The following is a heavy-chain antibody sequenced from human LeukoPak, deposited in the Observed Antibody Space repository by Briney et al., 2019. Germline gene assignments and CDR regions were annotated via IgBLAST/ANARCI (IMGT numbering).Heavy chain of an antibody. D-gene: IGHD2-15*01. CDR1: GGSISSYY. V-gene: IGHV4-59*01. CDR2: IYYSGST. CDR3: AVWRYCSGGSCYTHRGLFDP. J-gene: IGHJ5*02. Sequence: SETLSLTCTVSGGSISSYYWSWIRQPPGKGLEWIGYIYYSGSTNYNPSLKSRVTISVDTSKNQFSLKLSSVTAADTAVYYCAVWRYCSGGSCYTHRGLFDPWGQGTLVTVSS.